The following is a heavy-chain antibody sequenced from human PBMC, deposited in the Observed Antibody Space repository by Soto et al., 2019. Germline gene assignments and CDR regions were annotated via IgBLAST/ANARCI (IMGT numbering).Heavy chain of an antibody. Sequence: SETLSLTCTVSGGSISSYYWSWIRQPPGKGLEWIGYIYYSGSTNYNPSLKSRVTISVDTSKNQFSLKLSSVTAADTAVYYCARIDYYYYYMDVWGKGTTVTVSS. J-gene: IGHJ6*03. CDR1: GGSISSYY. CDR3: ARIDYYYYYMDV. CDR2: IYYSGST. V-gene: IGHV4-59*01.